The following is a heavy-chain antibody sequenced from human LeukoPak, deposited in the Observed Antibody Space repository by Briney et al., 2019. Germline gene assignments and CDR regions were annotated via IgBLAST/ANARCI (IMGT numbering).Heavy chain of an antibody. CDR2: ISGSGGST. CDR1: GFTFSSYG. V-gene: IGHV3-23*01. D-gene: IGHD3-9*01. Sequence: QTGGSLRLSCAASGFTFSSYGMSWVRQAPGKGLEWVSAISGSGGSTYYADSVKGRFTISRDNSKNTLYLQMNSLRAEDTAVYYCAKDQDYDILTGYYILAGFDYWGQGTLVTVSS. CDR3: AKDQDYDILTGYYILAGFDY. J-gene: IGHJ4*02.